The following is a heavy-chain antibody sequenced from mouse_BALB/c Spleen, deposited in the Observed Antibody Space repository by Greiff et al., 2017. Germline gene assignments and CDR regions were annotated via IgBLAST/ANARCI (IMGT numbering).Heavy chain of an antibody. V-gene: IGHV3-5*02. Sequence: EVKLMESGPGLVKPSQTVSLTCTVTGISITTGNYRWSWIRQFPGNKLEWIGYIYYSGTITYNPSLTSRTTITRDTSKNQFFLEMNSLTAEDTATYYCARDRRVYGNYGGFDYWGQGTTLTVSS. CDR2: IYYSGTI. J-gene: IGHJ2*01. D-gene: IGHD2-1*01. CDR1: GISITTGNYR. CDR3: ARDRRVYGNYGGFDY.